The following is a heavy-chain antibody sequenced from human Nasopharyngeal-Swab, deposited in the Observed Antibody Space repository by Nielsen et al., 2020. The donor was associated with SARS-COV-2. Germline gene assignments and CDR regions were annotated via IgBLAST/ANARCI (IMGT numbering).Heavy chain of an antibody. D-gene: IGHD1-26*01. V-gene: IGHV4-59*01. Sequence: RQAPGKGLEWIGYIYYSGSTNYNPSLKSRVTISVDTSKNQFSVKLSSVTAADTAVYYCARVWGATCLNWGQGTLVTVSS. J-gene: IGHJ4*02. CDR3: ARVWGATCLN. CDR2: IYYSGST.